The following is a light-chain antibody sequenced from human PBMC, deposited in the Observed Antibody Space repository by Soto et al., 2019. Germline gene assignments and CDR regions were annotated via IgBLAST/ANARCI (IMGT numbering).Light chain of an antibody. CDR2: GAS. CDR3: HQYATSPYT. CDR1: QSLTNVF. J-gene: IGKJ2*01. V-gene: IGKV3-20*01. Sequence: DIVLTQSPGTLSLSPGEGATLSCRASQSLTNVFLAWYQQKPGQAPRLLIYGASRRATGIPDRFIGSGSGTDFTLTISRLEPEDVAVYFCHQYATSPYTFGQGTTLEIK.